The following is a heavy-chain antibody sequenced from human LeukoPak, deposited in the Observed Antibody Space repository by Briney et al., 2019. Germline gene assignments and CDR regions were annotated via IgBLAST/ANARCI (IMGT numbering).Heavy chain of an antibody. D-gene: IGHD3-3*01. CDR3: AREGGFYRPLDY. Sequence: SETLSHTCDVSGGSVTSTNWWTWVRQPPGKGLEWIGEVHLDGRPKYNPSLKSRLIMSVALPENHISLKLTSVTAADTAVYYCAREGGFYRPLDYSGQGTLVTVSS. CDR2: VHLDGRP. V-gene: IGHV4/OR15-8*01. J-gene: IGHJ4*02. CDR1: GGSVTSTNW.